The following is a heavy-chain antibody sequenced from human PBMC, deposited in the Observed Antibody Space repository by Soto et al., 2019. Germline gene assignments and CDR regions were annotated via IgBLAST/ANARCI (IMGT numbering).Heavy chain of an antibody. CDR2: IYQSGNT. CDR3: ARGGSHSGADFSV. V-gene: IGHV4-30-2*01. CDR1: GASISSGGYS. Sequence: QLQLQESGSGLVKPSQTLSLTCAVSGASISSGGYSWNWIRQPPGKGLEWIGYIYQSGNTFYNPSLTSRVIMSLDRSKNQVSLKLSSVTAADTALYYCARGGSHSGADFSVWGQGTLVTVSS. J-gene: IGHJ3*01. D-gene: IGHD1-26*01.